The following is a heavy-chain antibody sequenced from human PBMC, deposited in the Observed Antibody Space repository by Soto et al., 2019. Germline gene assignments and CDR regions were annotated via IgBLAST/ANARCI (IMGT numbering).Heavy chain of an antibody. Sequence: GASVKVSCKASGYTFTSYYMHWVRQAPGQGLEWMGIINPSGGSTSYAQKFQGRVTMTRDTSTSTVYMELSSLRSEDTAVYYCARDGEGIQLWLIYYGMDVWGQGTTVTVSS. CDR3: ARDGEGIQLWLIYYGMDV. CDR1: GYTFTSYY. J-gene: IGHJ6*02. V-gene: IGHV1-46*01. D-gene: IGHD5-18*01. CDR2: INPSGGST.